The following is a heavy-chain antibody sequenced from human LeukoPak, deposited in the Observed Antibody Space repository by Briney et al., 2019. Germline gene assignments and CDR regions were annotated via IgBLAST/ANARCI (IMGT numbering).Heavy chain of an antibody. J-gene: IGHJ4*02. CDR2: INWNGGST. CDR1: GFTFDDYG. CDR3: ARDHYYGSGSYYYPPDY. Sequence: GGSLRLSCAASGFTFDDYGMSWVRQAPGKGLEWVSGINWNGGSTGYADSVKGRFTISRDNAKNSLYLQMNSLRAEDTASYYCARDHYYGSGSYYYPPDYWGQGTLVTVSS. D-gene: IGHD3-10*01. V-gene: IGHV3-20*04.